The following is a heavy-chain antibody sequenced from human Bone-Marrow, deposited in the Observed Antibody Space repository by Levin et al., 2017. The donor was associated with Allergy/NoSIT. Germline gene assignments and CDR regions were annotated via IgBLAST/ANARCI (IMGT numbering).Heavy chain of an antibody. Sequence: GESLKISCAASGFTFNNYGLSWVRQAPGKGLEWVSAISGSGNNIYYADSVRGRFTISRDNSKNTLDLQLNSLTAEDTAVYYCAKWASYCGGDCYWFAPFNCWGQGALVTVSS. D-gene: IGHD2-21*01. CDR1: GFTFNNYG. V-gene: IGHV3-23*01. J-gene: IGHJ4*02. CDR3: AKWASYCGGDCYWFAPFNC. CDR2: ISGSGNNI.